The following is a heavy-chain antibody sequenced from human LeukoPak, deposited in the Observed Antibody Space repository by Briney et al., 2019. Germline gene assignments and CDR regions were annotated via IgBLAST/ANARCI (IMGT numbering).Heavy chain of an antibody. CDR2: IYHSGST. D-gene: IGHD3-10*01. CDR1: GGSISSSNW. J-gene: IGHJ4*02. CDR3: ARRDLWFGELLQGGFDY. V-gene: IGHV4-4*02. Sequence: SGTLSLTCAVSGGSISSSNWWSWVRQPPGKGLEWIGEIYHSGSTNYNPSLKSRVTISVDTSKNQFSLKLSSVTAADTAVYYCARRDLWFGELLQGGFDYWGQGTLVTVSS.